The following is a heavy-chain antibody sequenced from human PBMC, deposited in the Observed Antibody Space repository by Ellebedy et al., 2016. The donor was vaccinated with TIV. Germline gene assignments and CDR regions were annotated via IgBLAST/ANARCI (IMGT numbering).Heavy chain of an antibody. CDR2: IIPIFGTA. CDR3: AREGYDFSLLFDP. J-gene: IGHJ5*02. Sequence: SVKVSXXASGGTFSSYAISWVRQAPGQGLEWMGGIIPIFGTANYAQKFQGRVTITADESTSTAYMELSSLRSEDTAVYYCAREGYDFSLLFDPWGRGTLVTVSS. D-gene: IGHD3-3*01. CDR1: GGTFSSYA. V-gene: IGHV1-69*13.